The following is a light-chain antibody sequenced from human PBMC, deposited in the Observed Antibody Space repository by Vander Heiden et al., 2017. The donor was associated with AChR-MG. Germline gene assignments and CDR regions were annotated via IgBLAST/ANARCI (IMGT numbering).Light chain of an antibody. CDR2: EVS. J-gene: IGLJ2*01. CDR1: SSDVGGYNY. Sequence: QSALTQPPSASGSPGQSVTISYTGTSSDVGGYNYVSWYQQHPGKAPKLMIYEVSKRPSGVPDRFSGSKSGNTASLTVSGPQAEDEADYYCSSYAGSGVFGGGTKLTVL. V-gene: IGLV2-8*01. CDR3: SSYAGSGV.